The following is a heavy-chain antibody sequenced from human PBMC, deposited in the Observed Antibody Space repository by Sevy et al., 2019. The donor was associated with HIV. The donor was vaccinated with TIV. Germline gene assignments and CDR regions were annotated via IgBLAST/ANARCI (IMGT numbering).Heavy chain of an antibody. Sequence: GGSLRLSCAASGFTFSTYGMHWVRQAPGKGLEWVAVIWFDGSNTYYADSVKGRFTISRDIAKNTLHLQMNSLRAEDTDVSSCASGLEVYDSGDYGPAFMPDYWGQGTLVTVSS. CDR2: IWFDGSNT. D-gene: IGHD3-16*01. CDR1: GFTFSTYG. V-gene: IGHV3-33*01. CDR3: ASGLEVYDSGDYGPAFMPDY. J-gene: IGHJ4*02.